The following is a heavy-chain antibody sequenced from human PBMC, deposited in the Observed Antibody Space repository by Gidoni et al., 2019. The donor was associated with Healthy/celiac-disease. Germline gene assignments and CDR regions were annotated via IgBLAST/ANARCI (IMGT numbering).Heavy chain of an antibody. CDR1: GFTFSSYA. CDR2: ISGSGGST. Sequence: EVQPLESGGGLVQPGGSLRLSCAAPGFTFSSYAMSWVRQAPGKGLEWVSAISGSGGSTYYADSVKGRFTISRDNSKNTLYLQMNSLRAEDTAVYYCAKGPIVGATHFDYWGQGTLVTVSS. CDR3: AKGPIVGATHFDY. J-gene: IGHJ4*02. D-gene: IGHD1-26*01. V-gene: IGHV3-23*01.